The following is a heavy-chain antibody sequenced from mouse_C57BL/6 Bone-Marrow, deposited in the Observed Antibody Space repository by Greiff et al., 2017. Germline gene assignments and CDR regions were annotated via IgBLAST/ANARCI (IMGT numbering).Heavy chain of an antibody. D-gene: IGHD1-1*02. Sequence: VQLQQSVAELVRPGASVKLSCTASGFTITNTYMHWVKQRPEQGLEWIGRIDPANGNTNYAPKFQGKATITADTSSNTAYLQLSSLTSEDTAIYYCALPSGSYVGFAYWGQGTLVTVSA. CDR2: IDPANGNT. V-gene: IGHV14-3*01. CDR1: GFTITNTY. J-gene: IGHJ3*01. CDR3: ALPSGSYVGFAY.